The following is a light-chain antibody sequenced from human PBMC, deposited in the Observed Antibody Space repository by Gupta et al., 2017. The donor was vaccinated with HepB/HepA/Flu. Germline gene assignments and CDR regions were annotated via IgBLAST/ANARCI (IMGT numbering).Light chain of an antibody. Sequence: DIVLTQPPGTLSLSPGERATLSCRASQSVSSSYLAWYRQKPGQPPRLLIYGASSRAPGIPDRFSGSGSATHFTLTIIRLELRDFAVYYLHQYCSSACTFGPGTKVEVK. V-gene: IGKV3-20*01. CDR3: HQYCSSACT. CDR1: QSVSSSY. CDR2: GAS. J-gene: IGKJ3*01.